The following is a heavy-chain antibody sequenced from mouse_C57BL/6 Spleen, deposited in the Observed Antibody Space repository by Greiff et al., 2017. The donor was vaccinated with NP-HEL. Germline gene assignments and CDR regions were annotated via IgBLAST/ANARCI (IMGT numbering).Heavy chain of an antibody. J-gene: IGHJ4*01. CDR1: GISITTGNYR. CDR3: ARDFPCGWLPPYAMDY. Sequence: EVQVVESGPGLVKPSQTVFLTCTVTGISITTGNYRWSWIRQFPGNKLEWIGYIYYSGTITYNPSLTSRTTITRDTPKNQFFLEMNSLTAEDTATYYCARDFPCGWLPPYAMDYWGQGTSVTVSS. D-gene: IGHD2-3*01. CDR2: IYYSGTI. V-gene: IGHV3-5*01.